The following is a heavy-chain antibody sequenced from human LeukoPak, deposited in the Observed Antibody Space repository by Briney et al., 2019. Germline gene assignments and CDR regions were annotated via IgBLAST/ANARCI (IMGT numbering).Heavy chain of an antibody. CDR2: ISNDGSRK. Sequence: GGSLRLSCAPSGYTFSRHGMHWVRQAPGKGLEWVAIISNDGSRKYYAHSVEGRFTISRDNSKNTLYLQMDSLRAEDTAVYYCARDRAWNYFDYWGQGTLVTVSS. J-gene: IGHJ4*02. CDR3: ARDRAWNYFDY. V-gene: IGHV3-30*03. D-gene: IGHD3-3*01. CDR1: GYTFSRHG.